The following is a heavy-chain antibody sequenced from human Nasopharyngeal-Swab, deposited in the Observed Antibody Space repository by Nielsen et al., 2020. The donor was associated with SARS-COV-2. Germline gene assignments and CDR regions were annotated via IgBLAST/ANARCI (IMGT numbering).Heavy chain of an antibody. CDR1: GFTFSSYG. CDR3: TSQWLGRFGYFDY. Sequence: GESLKISCAASGFTFSSYGMHWVRQAPGKGLEWVAVISYDGSNKYYADSVKGRFTISRDNSKNSLYLQMNSLRTEDTAFYYCTSQWLGRFGYFDYWGQGTLVTVSS. V-gene: IGHV3-30*03. CDR2: ISYDGSNK. J-gene: IGHJ4*02. D-gene: IGHD6-19*01.